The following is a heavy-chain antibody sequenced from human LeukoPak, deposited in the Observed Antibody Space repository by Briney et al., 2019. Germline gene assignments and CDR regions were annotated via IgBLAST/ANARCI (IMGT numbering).Heavy chain of an antibody. CDR1: GFTFSDYY. CDR3: AKDSGANWGLSYFDY. Sequence: PGGSLRLSCAASGFTFSDYYMAWIRQAPGQGLEWVSYISGSGKTMYYTDSVKGRFTISRDNSKNTLYLQMNSLRAEDTAVYYCAKDSGANWGLSYFDYWGQGTLVTVSS. J-gene: IGHJ4*02. CDR2: ISGSGKTM. V-gene: IGHV3-11*04. D-gene: IGHD7-27*01.